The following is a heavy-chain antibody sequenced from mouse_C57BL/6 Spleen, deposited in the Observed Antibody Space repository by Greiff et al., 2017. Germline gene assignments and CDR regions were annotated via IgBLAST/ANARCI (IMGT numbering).Heavy chain of an antibody. D-gene: IGHD1-1*01. CDR1: GYAFSSSW. J-gene: IGHJ3*01. Sequence: QVQLQQSGPELVKPGASVKISCKASGYAFSSSWMNWVKQRPGKGLEWIGRIYPGDGDTNYNGKFKGKATLTADKSSSTAYMQLSSLTSEDSAVYFCASYYGSSKDWFAYWGQGTLVTVSA. CDR2: IYPGDGDT. V-gene: IGHV1-82*01. CDR3: ASYYGSSKDWFAY.